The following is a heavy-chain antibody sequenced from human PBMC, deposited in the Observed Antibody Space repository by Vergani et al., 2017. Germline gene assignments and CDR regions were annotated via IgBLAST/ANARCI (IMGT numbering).Heavy chain of an antibody. CDR3: ARVSIAVAGYYYYGMDV. V-gene: IGHV3-53*02. CDR1: GFTVSSNY. J-gene: IGHJ6*02. D-gene: IGHD6-19*01. Sequence: EVQLVETGGGLIQPGGSLRLSCAASGFTVSSNYMSWVRQAPGKGLEWVSVIYSGGSTYYADSVKGRFTISRDNSKNSLYLQMNSLRAEDTAVYYCARVSIAVAGYYYYGMDVWGQGTTVTVSS. CDR2: IYSGGST.